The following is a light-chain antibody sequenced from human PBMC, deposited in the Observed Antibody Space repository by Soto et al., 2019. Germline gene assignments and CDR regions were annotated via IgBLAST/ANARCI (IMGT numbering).Light chain of an antibody. Sequence: QSALTQPPSASGTPGQRVTISCSGSPSNIGSNTVSWYQQFSGSAPRLIMYRDYRRPSGVPDRFSGSKSGTSASLAISGLQSEDEAIFYCAAWDDSLSGHVVFGGGTKLTVL. V-gene: IGLV1-44*01. CDR1: PSNIGSNT. J-gene: IGLJ2*01. CDR3: AAWDDSLSGHVV. CDR2: RDY.